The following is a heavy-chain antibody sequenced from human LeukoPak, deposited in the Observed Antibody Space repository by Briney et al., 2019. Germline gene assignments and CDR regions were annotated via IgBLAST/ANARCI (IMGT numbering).Heavy chain of an antibody. J-gene: IGHJ4*02. CDR3: ARVFYGSGSYYNFDY. Sequence: PSGTLSLTCAVYGGSFSGYYWSWIRQPPGKGLEWIGEINHSGSTNYNPSLKSRVTISVDTSKNQFSLKLGSVTAADTAVYYCARVFYGSGSYYNFDYWGQGTLVTVSS. CDR2: INHSGST. CDR1: GGSFSGYY. V-gene: IGHV4-34*01. D-gene: IGHD3-10*01.